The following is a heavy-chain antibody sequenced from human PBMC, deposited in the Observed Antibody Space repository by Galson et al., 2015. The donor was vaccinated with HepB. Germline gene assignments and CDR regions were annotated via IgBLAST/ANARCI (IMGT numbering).Heavy chain of an antibody. J-gene: IGHJ1*01. CDR1: GYNFPTYW. Sequence: SGAEVKKPGQSLKISCKGSGYNFPTYWIGWVRQMPGKGLEWMGIIYPADSDTRYSPSFEGQVTISVDKSTSTAHLQWSSLKASDTAMYYCARRTGESSYFQSWGQGTLVTVSS. V-gene: IGHV5-51*01. CDR3: ARRTGESSYFQS. CDR2: IYPADSDT. D-gene: IGHD3/OR15-3a*01.